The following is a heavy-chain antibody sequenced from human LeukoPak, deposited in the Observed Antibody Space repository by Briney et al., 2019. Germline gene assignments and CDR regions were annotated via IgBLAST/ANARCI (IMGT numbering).Heavy chain of an antibody. D-gene: IGHD4-17*01. J-gene: IGHJ6*02. CDR3: AKVLHDYGDYGDYYYGMDV. Sequence: GRSLRLSCAASGFTFSSYGMHWVRQAPGKGLEWVAVIWYDGSNKYYADSVKGRFTISRDNSKNTLYLQMNSLRAEDTAVYYCAKVLHDYGDYGDYYYGMDVWGQGTTVTVSS. CDR2: IWYDGSNK. CDR1: GFTFSSYG. V-gene: IGHV3-33*06.